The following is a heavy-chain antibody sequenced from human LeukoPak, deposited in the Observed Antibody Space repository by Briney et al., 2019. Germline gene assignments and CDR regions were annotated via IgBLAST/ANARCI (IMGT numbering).Heavy chain of an antibody. Sequence: SETLSLTCAVFRGSITNNSCYWGWIRQPPGKGLEWIGGIYYTGTTYYSPSLNSRITISMDTSKNQFSLRLASVTAADTALYYCARRAVVPAAVSYFDNWGQGTLVTVSS. J-gene: IGHJ4*02. V-gene: IGHV4-39*01. CDR2: IYYTGTT. CDR1: RGSITNNSCY. D-gene: IGHD2-2*01. CDR3: ARRAVVPAAVSYFDN.